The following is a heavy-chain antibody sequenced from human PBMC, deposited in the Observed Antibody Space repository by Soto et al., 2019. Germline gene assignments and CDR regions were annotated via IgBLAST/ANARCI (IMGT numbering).Heavy chain of an antibody. J-gene: IGHJ3*02. CDR2: ISGSGGST. CDR1: GFTFSSYA. Sequence: GSLRLSCAASGFTFSSYAMSWVRQAPGKGLEWVSAISGSGGSTYYADSVKGRFTISRDNSKNTLYLQMNSLRAEDTAVYYCAKSLKFYGSGSYHDAFDIWGQGTMVTVSS. CDR3: AKSLKFYGSGSYHDAFDI. D-gene: IGHD3-10*01. V-gene: IGHV3-23*01.